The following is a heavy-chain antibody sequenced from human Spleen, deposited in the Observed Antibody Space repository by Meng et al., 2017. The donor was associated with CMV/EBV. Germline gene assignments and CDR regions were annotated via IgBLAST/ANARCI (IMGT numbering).Heavy chain of an antibody. CDR1: GYTFTGYY. CDR2: INPNTAVT. J-gene: IGHJ4*02. V-gene: IGHV1-2*02. Sequence: SGYTFTGYYIHWVRQAPGQGLEWMGWINPNTAVTNYAQKFQGRVTMTRDTSISTAYMELGRLRSDDTAVYFCARVGRRGTYQGGFDDWGQGTLVTVSS. D-gene: IGHD1-26*01. CDR3: ARVGRRGTYQGGFDD.